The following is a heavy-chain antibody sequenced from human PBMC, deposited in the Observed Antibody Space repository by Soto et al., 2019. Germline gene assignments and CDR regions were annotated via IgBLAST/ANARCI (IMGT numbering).Heavy chain of an antibody. CDR2: IYYSGST. J-gene: IGHJ4*02. CDR3: ARAEWEPQAYYFDY. CDR1: GSSISSYY. D-gene: IGHD1-26*01. Sequence: PEALSLTCTVSGSSISSYYWTSIRQTPGKGLEWIGYIYYSGSTNYNPSLKSRVTISVDTSKNQFSLKLSSVTAADTAVYYCARAEWEPQAYYFDYWGQGTLVTVSS. V-gene: IGHV4-59*01.